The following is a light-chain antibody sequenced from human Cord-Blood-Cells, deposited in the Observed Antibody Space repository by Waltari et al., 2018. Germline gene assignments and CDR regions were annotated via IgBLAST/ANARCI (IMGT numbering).Light chain of an antibody. CDR1: QSVSSY. CDR2: DAS. Sequence: EIVLTQSPATLSLSPGERATLSCRASQSVSSYLAWYQQKPGQAPRLLIYDASNGATGIPARYSGSGSGKDFTLTISSLEPEDFAVYYCQQRSNWPPLTFGGGTKVEIK. J-gene: IGKJ4*01. CDR3: QQRSNWPPLT. V-gene: IGKV3-11*01.